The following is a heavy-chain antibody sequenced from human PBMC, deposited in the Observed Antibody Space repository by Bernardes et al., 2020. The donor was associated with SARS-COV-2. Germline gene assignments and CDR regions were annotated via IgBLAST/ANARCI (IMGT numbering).Heavy chain of an antibody. CDR2: LNTDGTST. CDR3: ELNYYYSMDV. J-gene: IGHJ6*02. Sequence: GALRLSCVASAFTPSSCCTHRVRQVPGKGLVWVSRLNTDGTSTNYADSLRGRFTISRANAKNTLYLEMNNLRAEDTAVYYCELNYYYSMDVWGQGTTVTVSS. D-gene: IGHD1-7*01. V-gene: IGHV3-74*01. CDR1: AFTPSSCC.